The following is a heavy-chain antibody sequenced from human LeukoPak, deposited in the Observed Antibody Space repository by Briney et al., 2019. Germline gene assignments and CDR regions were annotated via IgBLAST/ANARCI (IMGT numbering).Heavy chain of an antibody. CDR1: GFPFSNYW. V-gene: IGHV3-74*01. D-gene: IGHD3-10*01. Sequence: GGPLRLSCAASGFPFSNYWMHWVRQAPGKGLVWVSHITNDGSGTSYADSVKGRFTISRDNAKYTLYLQMNSLRVEDMAVYYCAKDQGARYFGSGSNWFDPWGQGTLVTVSS. J-gene: IGHJ5*02. CDR3: AKDQGARYFGSGSNWFDP. CDR2: ITNDGSGT.